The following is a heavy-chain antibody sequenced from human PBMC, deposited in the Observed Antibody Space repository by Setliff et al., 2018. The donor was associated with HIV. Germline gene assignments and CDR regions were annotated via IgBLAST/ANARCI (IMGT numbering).Heavy chain of an antibody. CDR1: GFTFNSYW. CDR2: LYISGKR. CDR3: ARVRHYYDSGVFYGMDV. D-gene: IGHD3-10*01. Sequence: GGSLRLSCAASGFTFNSYWMHWVRQAPGKGLEWVSILYISGKRSYVDSVKGRFTISRDNYNTLHLQMNSLRAEDTAVYYCARVRHYYDSGVFYGMDVWGQGTTVTVSS. J-gene: IGHJ6*02. V-gene: IGHV3-53*01.